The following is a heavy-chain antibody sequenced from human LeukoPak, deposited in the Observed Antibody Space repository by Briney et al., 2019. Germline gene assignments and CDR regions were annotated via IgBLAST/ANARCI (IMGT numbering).Heavy chain of an antibody. CDR2: IYHSGSP. CDR1: GGSISSNNW. J-gene: IGHJ4*02. V-gene: IGHV4-4*02. CDR3: ARVNINTCHSCDY. D-gene: IGHD2-2*01. Sequence: PSGTLSLTCAVSGGSISSNNWWGWVRQPPGKGLEWIGEIYHSGSPNYNPSLKSRVTISVDKSRNHFSLNLSSVTAADTAVYYCARVNINTCHSCDYWGQGTLVTVSS.